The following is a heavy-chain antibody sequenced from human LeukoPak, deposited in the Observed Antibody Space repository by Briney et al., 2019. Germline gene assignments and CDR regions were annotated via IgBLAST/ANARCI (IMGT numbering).Heavy chain of an antibody. CDR1: GYSISIDYY. J-gene: IGHJ4*02. V-gene: IGHV4-38-2*02. CDR3: ARGGTGYYDSSYYYPY. D-gene: IGHD3-3*01. CDR2: IHHIGST. Sequence: PSETLSVTCNVSGYSISIDYYWGWIRQPPGKGLEWIGSIHHIGSTYYNPSLKSRVSISMDKSKNQFSLKLKSVTAADTAVYFCARGGTGYYDSSYYYPYWGQGSLVTVSS.